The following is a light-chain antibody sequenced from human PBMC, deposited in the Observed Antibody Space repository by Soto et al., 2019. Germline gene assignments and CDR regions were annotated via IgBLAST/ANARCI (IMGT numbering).Light chain of an antibody. Sequence: EIVLTQSPSTLSLSPGERTTLSCRASHSADTYLAWYQHKPGQAPRLLIHDASIRDTGVPARFSGSGSGTDFTLTISSLEPEDFAVYYCQRRYGFTFGPGTKVEIK. CDR1: HSADTY. J-gene: IGKJ3*01. CDR2: DAS. V-gene: IGKV3-11*01. CDR3: QRRYGFT.